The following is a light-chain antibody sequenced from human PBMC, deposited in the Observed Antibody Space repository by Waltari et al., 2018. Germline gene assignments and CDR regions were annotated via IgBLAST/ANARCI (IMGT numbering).Light chain of an antibody. V-gene: IGKV1-5*03. CDR2: KAS. CDR1: QRFRSW. J-gene: IGKJ3*01. CDR3: QQYNSYFT. Sequence: ITCPASQRFRSWFAWYQQKTGKAPKILIYKASSLESGVPSRFSGSGSETEFTLTSSSLQPDDFATYYFQQYNSYFTFGPGTKVDIK.